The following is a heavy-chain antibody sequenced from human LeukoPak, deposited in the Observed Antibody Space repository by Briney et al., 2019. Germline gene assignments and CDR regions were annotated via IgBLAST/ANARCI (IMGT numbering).Heavy chain of an antibody. Sequence: PGGSLRLSCSASGFTFSGSAMSWVRQAPGKGLEWVSAISDTAGSTYYADSVKGRFTISRDNSKNTLYLQMNSLRVEDTAVYYCAKSTVGTFDYWGQGTLVTVSS. V-gene: IGHV3-23*01. D-gene: IGHD7-27*01. CDR3: AKSTVGTFDY. CDR1: GFTFSGSA. J-gene: IGHJ4*02. CDR2: ISDTAGST.